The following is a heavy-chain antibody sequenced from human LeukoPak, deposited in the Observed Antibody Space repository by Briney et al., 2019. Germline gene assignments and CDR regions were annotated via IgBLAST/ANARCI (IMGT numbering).Heavy chain of an antibody. J-gene: IGHJ4*02. CDR3: ARRQGYCSGGSCYSGRFDY. CDR2: INHSGST. D-gene: IGHD2-15*01. V-gene: IGHV4-34*01. Sequence: SETLSLTCAVYGGSFSGYYWSWIRQPPGKGLEWIGEINHSGSTNYNPSLKSRVTISVDTSKNQFSLKLSSVTAADTAVYHCARRQGYCSGGSCYSGRFDYWGQGTLVTVSS. CDR1: GGSFSGYY.